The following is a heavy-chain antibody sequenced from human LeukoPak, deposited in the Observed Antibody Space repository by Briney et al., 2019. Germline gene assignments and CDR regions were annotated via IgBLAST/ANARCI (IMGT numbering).Heavy chain of an antibody. D-gene: IGHD3-3*01. CDR3: ARDFWSGSNWFDP. CDR2: ISSSSSYI. V-gene: IGHV3-21*01. CDR1: GFTFSSYS. J-gene: IGHJ5*02. Sequence: PGGSLRLSCAASGFTFSSYSMNWVRQAPGKGLEWVSSISSSSSYIYYADSVKGRFTISRDNAKNSLYLQMNSLRAEDTAVYYCARDFWSGSNWFDPWGQGTLSPSPQ.